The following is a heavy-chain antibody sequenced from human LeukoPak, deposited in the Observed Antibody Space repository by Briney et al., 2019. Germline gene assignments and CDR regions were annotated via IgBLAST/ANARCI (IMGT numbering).Heavy chain of an antibody. CDR1: GFTVSSNY. J-gene: IGHJ4*02. CDR2: IYSGGST. D-gene: IGHD3-22*01. Sequence: GGSLRLSCAASGFTVSSNYMSWVRQAPGKGLEWVSVIYSGGSTYYADSVEGRFTISRDNSKNTLYLQMNSLRAEDTAVYYCAGNYYDSSGDHYWGQGTLVTVSS. V-gene: IGHV3-53*01. CDR3: AGNYYDSSGDHY.